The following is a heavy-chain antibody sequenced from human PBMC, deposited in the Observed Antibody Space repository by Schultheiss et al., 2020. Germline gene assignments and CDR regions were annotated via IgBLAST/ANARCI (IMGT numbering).Heavy chain of an antibody. CDR3: ARDRAAAGTYYGMDV. Sequence: ASVKVSCKASGYTFTGYYMHWVRQAPGQGLEWMGIINPSGGSTSYAQKFQGRVTMTRDTSTSTVYMELSSLRSEDTAVYYCARDRAAAGTYYGMDVWGQGTTVTVSS. CDR2: INPSGGST. V-gene: IGHV1-46*01. CDR1: GYTFTGYY. J-gene: IGHJ6*02. D-gene: IGHD6-13*01.